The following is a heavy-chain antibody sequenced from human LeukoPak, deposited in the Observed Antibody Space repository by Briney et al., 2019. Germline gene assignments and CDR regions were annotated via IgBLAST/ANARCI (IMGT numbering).Heavy chain of an antibody. Sequence: SETLSLTCTVSGGSISSGSYYWSWIRQPAGKGLEWIGRIYTSGSTNYNPSLKSRVTISVDTSKNQFSLKLSSVTAADTAVYYCARFGTPYNSGSYKKGVYFDYWGQGTLVTVSS. CDR3: ARFGTPYNSGSYKKGVYFDY. CDR2: IYTSGST. D-gene: IGHD1-26*01. J-gene: IGHJ4*02. V-gene: IGHV4-61*02. CDR1: GGSISSGSYY.